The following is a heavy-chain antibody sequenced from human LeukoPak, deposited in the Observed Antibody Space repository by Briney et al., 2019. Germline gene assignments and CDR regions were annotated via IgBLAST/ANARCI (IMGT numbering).Heavy chain of an antibody. V-gene: IGHV1-69*05. CDR1: GGTFSSYA. CDR3: ARGPLLQLIWFDP. J-gene: IGHJ5*02. Sequence: GASVKVSCKASGGTFSSYAISWVRQAPGQGLEWMGRIIPIIGTANYAQKFQGRVTITTDESTSTAYMELSSLRSEDTAVYYCARGPLLQLIWFDPWGQGTLVTVSS. CDR2: IIPIIGTA. D-gene: IGHD5-18*01.